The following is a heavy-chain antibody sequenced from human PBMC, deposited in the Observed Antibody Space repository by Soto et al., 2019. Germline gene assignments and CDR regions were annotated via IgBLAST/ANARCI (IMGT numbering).Heavy chain of an antibody. Sequence: ASVKVCCKASGYTFTGYYMHWVRQAPGQGLEWMGWINPNSGGTNYAQKFQGWVTMTRDTSISTAYMELSRLRSDDTAVYYCARSTYYYDSSGYSDWGQGTLVTVSS. V-gene: IGHV1-2*04. CDR1: GYTFTGYY. D-gene: IGHD3-22*01. CDR2: INPNSGGT. CDR3: ARSTYYYDSSGYSD. J-gene: IGHJ4*02.